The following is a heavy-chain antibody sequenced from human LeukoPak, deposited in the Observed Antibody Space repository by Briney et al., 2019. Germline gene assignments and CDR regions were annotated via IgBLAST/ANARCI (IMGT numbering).Heavy chain of an antibody. CDR3: ARVLSGSWDWFDP. J-gene: IGHJ5*02. CDR2: INPDGSTT. CDR1: GFAFSNYL. D-gene: IGHD3-22*01. V-gene: IGHV3-74*01. Sequence: GGSLRLSCAASGFAFSNYLMHWVRQAPGKGLEWVSRINPDGSTTTYADSVKGRFTISRDNAKNTVYLQMNSLRAEDTAVYYCARVLSGSWDWFDPWGQGTLVTVSS.